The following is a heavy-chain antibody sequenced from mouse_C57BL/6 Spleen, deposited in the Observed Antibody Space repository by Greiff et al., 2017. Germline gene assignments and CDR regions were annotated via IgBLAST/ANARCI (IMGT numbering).Heavy chain of an antibody. J-gene: IGHJ2*01. CDR2: ISYDGSN. CDR3: ARVRDSSGFLGYFDY. Sequence: ESGPGLVKPSQSLSLTCSVTGYSITSGYYWNWIRQFPGNKLEWMGYISYDGSNNYNPSLKNRISITRDTSKNQFFLKLNSVTTEDTATYYCARVRDSSGFLGYFDYWGQGTTLTVSS. V-gene: IGHV3-6*01. CDR1: GYSITSGYY. D-gene: IGHD3-2*02.